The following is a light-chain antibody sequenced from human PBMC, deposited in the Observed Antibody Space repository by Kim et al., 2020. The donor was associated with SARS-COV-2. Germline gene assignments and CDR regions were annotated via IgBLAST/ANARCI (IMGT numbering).Light chain of an antibody. J-gene: IGLJ2*01. CDR1: SLRSYY. V-gene: IGLV3-19*01. CDR2: GKN. Sequence: SYELTQDPAVSVALGQTVRITCQGDSLRSYYATWYQQKPGQAPILVIYGKNNRPSGIPDRFSGSSSGNTASLTITGTQAGDEADYYCNSRDNNDNVVFGG. CDR3: NSRDNNDNVV.